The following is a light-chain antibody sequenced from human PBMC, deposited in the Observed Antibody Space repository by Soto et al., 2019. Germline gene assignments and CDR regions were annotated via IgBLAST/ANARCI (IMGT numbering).Light chain of an antibody. CDR1: QSVSSSY. J-gene: IGKJ1*01. CDR2: GAS. Sequence: EIVLTQSPGTLSLSPRERATLSCRASQSVSSSYLAWYQHKPGQAPRLRIYGASSRAPGIPDRFSGSGSGTDFTLTISRLEPEDFAVYYCQQYAASPRTFGQGTQVEVK. V-gene: IGKV3-20*01. CDR3: QQYAASPRT.